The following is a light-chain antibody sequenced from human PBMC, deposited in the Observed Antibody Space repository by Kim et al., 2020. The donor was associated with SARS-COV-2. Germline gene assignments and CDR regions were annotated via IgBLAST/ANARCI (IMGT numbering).Light chain of an antibody. CDR2: GKD. V-gene: IGLV3-19*01. J-gene: IGLJ2*01. CDR1: SPRSYY. Sequence: SSELTQDPAVSVALGQTIRITCQGDSPRSYYASWYQQKPGQSPVLVIYGKDNRPSGIPDRFSGSSSGNTASLTITGTQAEDEADYYCNSRDTSDNHLVVFGGGTQLTVL. CDR3: NSRDTSDNHLVV.